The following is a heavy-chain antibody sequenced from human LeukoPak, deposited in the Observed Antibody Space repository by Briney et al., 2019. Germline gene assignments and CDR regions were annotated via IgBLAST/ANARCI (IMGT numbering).Heavy chain of an antibody. D-gene: IGHD3-10*01. CDR3: ARSLMVRGVIITGWFDP. CDR2: ISAYNGNT. V-gene: IGHV1-18*01. CDR1: GYTFTSYG. Sequence: GASVKVSCKASGYTFTSYGISWVRQAPGQGLEWMGWISAYNGNTNYAQKLQGRVTMTTDTSTSTAYMELRSLRSDDTAVYYCARSLMVRGVIITGWFDPWGQGTLVTVSS. J-gene: IGHJ5*02.